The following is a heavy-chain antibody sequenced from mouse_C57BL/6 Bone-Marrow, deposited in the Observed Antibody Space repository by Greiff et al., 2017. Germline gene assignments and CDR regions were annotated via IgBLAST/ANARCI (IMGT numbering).Heavy chain of an antibody. J-gene: IGHJ3*01. CDR1: GYTFTDYE. D-gene: IGHD2-4*01. CDR2: IDPETGGT. CDR3: TREGYYDYDVGAY. V-gene: IGHV1-15*01. Sequence: QVQLKQSGAELVRPGASVTLSCKASGYTFTDYEMHWVKQTPVHGLEWIGAIDPETGGTAYNQKFKGKAILTADKSSSTAYMELRSLTSEDSAVYYCTREGYYDYDVGAYWGQGTLVTVSA.